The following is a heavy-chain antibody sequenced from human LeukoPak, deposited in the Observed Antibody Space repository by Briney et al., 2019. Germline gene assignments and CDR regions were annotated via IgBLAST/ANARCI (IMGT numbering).Heavy chain of an antibody. V-gene: IGHV4-39*01. CDR3: ARPLSPRSALDAFDI. D-gene: IGHD1-26*01. Sequence: KPSETLSLTCTVSGGSISTSNYYWGWIRQPPGRGLEWIGSIYYSGSTYYNPSLKRRVTISVDTSKNQFSLKLSSVTAADTAVYYCARPLSPRSALDAFDIWGQGTMVTV. CDR2: IYYSGST. CDR1: GGSISTSNYY. J-gene: IGHJ3*02.